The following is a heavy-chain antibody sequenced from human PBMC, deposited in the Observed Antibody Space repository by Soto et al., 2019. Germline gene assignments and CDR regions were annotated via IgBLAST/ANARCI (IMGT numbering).Heavy chain of an antibody. V-gene: IGHV4-59*08. CDR2: IFYSGST. D-gene: IGHD4-17*01. CDR1: GGSISSYY. CDR3: ARAYGDSTYYDY. Sequence: QVQLQESGPGLVKPSATLSLTCNVSGGSISSYYWSWIRQPPGTGLEWVGCIFYSGSTNYNPSLKSRVTITLDTAKIQFSRKLNSVTAADTAVYYCARAYGDSTYYDYWGQGTLVTVSS. J-gene: IGHJ4*02.